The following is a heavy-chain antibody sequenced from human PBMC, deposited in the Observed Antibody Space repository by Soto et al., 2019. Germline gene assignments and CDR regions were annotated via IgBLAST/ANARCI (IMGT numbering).Heavy chain of an antibody. J-gene: IGHJ5*02. Sequence: PGGSLRLSCAASGFTFSSYGMHWVRQAPGKGLEWVAVISYDGSNKYYADSVKGRFTISRDNSKNTLYLQMNSLRAEDTAVYYCAKEGSTYYYDSSGYYGSWGQGTLVTVSS. CDR1: GFTFSSYG. CDR2: ISYDGSNK. V-gene: IGHV3-30*18. CDR3: AKEGSTYYYDSSGYYGS. D-gene: IGHD3-22*01.